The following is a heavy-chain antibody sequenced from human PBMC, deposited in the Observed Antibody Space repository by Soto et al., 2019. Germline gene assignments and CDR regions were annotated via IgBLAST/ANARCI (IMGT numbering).Heavy chain of an antibody. D-gene: IGHD2-15*01. CDR2: ISAYNGNT. J-gene: IGHJ5*02. CDR1: GYTFTSYG. CDR3: ARDRDIVVVVAAGGDWFDP. V-gene: IGHV1-18*01. Sequence: ASVKGSCKASGYTFTSYGISWVRQAPGQGLEWMGWISAYNGNTNYAQKLQGRVTMTTDTSTSTAYMELRSLRSDDTAVYYCARDRDIVVVVAAGGDWFDPWGQGTLVTVSS.